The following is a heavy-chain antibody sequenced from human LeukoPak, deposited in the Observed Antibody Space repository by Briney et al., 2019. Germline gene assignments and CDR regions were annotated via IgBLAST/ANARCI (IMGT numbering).Heavy chain of an antibody. D-gene: IGHD6-13*01. J-gene: IGHJ4*02. CDR2: IYYSGST. V-gene: IGHV4-59*08. CDR3: ARRGIAAAATGYFDY. Sequence: SETLSLTCTVSGGSISSYYWSWIRQPPGKGLEWIGYIYYSGSTNYNPSLKSRVTISVDTSKNQFSLKLSSVTAADTAVYYCARRGIAAAATGYFDYWGQGTLVPVSS. CDR1: GGSISSYY.